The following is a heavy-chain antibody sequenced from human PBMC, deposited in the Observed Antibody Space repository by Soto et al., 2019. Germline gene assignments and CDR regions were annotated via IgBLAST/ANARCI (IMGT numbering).Heavy chain of an antibody. D-gene: IGHD2-15*01. V-gene: IGHV3-66*01. Sequence: EVHLVESGGGLVQPGGSLRLSCAASGFTVSSKYMSWVRQAPGKGLEWVSLIQSGGPTYYADSVKGRFTICRDTSENTLHLQMDSRRAEDTAVYYCARDDVLCEGGRCYGIALDVWGKGTTVTVAS. CDR3: ARDDVLCEGGRCYGIALDV. CDR1: GFTVSSKY. CDR2: IQSGGPT. J-gene: IGHJ6*04.